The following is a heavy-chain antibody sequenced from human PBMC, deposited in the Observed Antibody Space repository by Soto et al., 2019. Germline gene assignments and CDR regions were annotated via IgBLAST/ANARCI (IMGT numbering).Heavy chain of an antibody. J-gene: IGHJ4*02. Sequence: EVQLLESGGGLVQPGGSLRLSCAASGFTFSSYAMSWVRQAPGKGLEWVSAISGSGGSTYYADSVKGRFTISRDNPKNTLYLQMNGLSAEDTAVYYCAYSSTPFDYWGQGTLVTVSS. CDR1: GFTFSSYA. V-gene: IGHV3-23*01. D-gene: IGHD6-13*01. CDR3: AYSSTPFDY. CDR2: ISGSGGST.